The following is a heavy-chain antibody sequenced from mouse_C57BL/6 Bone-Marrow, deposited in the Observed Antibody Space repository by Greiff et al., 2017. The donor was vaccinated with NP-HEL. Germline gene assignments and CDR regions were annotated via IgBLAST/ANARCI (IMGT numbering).Heavy chain of an antibody. Sequence: EVQGVESGGGLVQPKGSLKLSCAASGFSFNTYAMNWVRQAPGKGLEWVARIRSKSNNYATYYADSLKDRFTISRDDSESMLYLQMNNLKTEDTAMYYGVRQGYDGYYLDYWGQGTTRTVSS. J-gene: IGHJ2*01. V-gene: IGHV10-1*01. CDR2: IRSKSNNYAT. CDR3: VRQGYDGYYLDY. CDR1: GFSFNTYA. D-gene: IGHD2-3*01.